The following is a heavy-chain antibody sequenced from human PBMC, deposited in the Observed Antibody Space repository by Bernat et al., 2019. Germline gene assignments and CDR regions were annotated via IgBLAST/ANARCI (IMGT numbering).Heavy chain of an antibody. CDR1: GGSISSSSYY. CDR3: ARHFASGSYYNYYYGMDV. J-gene: IGHJ6*02. V-gene: IGHV4-39*01. CDR2: IYYSGST. D-gene: IGHD1-26*01. Sequence: QLQLQESGPGLVKPSETLSLTCTVSGGSISSSSYYWGWIRQPPGKGLEWIGSIYYSGSTYYNPSLKSRVTIYVDTSKNQFSLKLSSVTAADTAVYYCARHFASGSYYNYYYGMDVWGQGTTVTVSS.